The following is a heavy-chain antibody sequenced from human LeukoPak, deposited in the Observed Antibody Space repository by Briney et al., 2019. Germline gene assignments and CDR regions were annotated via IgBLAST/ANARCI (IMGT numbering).Heavy chain of an antibody. CDR1: GYTFTSYG. Sequence: ASVKVSCKASGYTFTSYGISWVRQAPGQGLEWMGWISAYNGNTNYAQKLQGRVTMTTYTSTSTAYMELSSLRSEDSAVYYCARDVYCSGGSCYYYYGMDVWGQGTTVTVSS. CDR3: ARDVYCSGGSCYYYYGMDV. V-gene: IGHV1-18*01. CDR2: ISAYNGNT. D-gene: IGHD2-15*01. J-gene: IGHJ6*02.